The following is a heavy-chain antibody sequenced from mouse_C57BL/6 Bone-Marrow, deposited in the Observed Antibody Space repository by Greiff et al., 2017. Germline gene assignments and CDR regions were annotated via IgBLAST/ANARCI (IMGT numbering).Heavy chain of an antibody. V-gene: IGHV1-47*01. CDR3: ARSGNYGGYYFDY. D-gene: IGHD1-3*01. Sequence: QVQLQQSGAELVKPGASVKMSCKASGYTFTTYPIEWMKQNHGKSLEWIGNFHPYNDDTKYNEKFKGKAPLTVEKSSSTVYLALIRLTSDDSAVYYCARSGNYGGYYFDYWGQGTTLTVAS. J-gene: IGHJ2*01. CDR2: FHPYNDDT. CDR1: GYTFTTYP.